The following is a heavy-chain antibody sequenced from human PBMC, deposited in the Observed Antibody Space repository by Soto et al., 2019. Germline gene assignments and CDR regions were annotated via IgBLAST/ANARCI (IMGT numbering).Heavy chain of an antibody. CDR3: TSRFAGQYYGMDV. J-gene: IGHJ6*02. CDR1: GFTFSGSA. D-gene: IGHD3-10*01. CDR2: IRSKANSYAT. V-gene: IGHV3-73*01. Sequence: EVQLVESGGGLVQPGGSLKLSCAASGFTFSGSAMHWVRQASGKGLEWVGRIRSKANSYATAYAASVKGRFTISRDDSKNTAYLQMNSLKTEDTAVYYCTSRFAGQYYGMDVWGQGTTVTVSS.